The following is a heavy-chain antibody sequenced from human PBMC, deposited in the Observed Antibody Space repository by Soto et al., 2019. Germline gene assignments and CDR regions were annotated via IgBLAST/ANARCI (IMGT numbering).Heavy chain of an antibody. CDR2: LSGSGSST. V-gene: IGHV3-23*01. D-gene: IGHD6-13*01. CDR3: AKDRGYSSFRLFDY. J-gene: IGHJ4*02. Sequence: GGSLRLSCAASGFTFSSYAMTWVRQAPGKGLEWVSALSGSGSSTYYADSVKGRFTISRDNSKNTLYLQMRSLRTEDTAVYYCAKDRGYSSFRLFDYWGQGTLVTVSS. CDR1: GFTFSSYA.